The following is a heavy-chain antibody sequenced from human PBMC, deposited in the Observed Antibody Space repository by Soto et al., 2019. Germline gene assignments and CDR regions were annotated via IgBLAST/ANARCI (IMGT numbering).Heavy chain of an antibody. CDR2: IHHSGST. CDR1: GGSISSNNW. V-gene: IGHV4-4*01. D-gene: IGHD5-12*01. Sequence: QVQLQESGPGLVNPSGTLSLTCAVSGGSISSNNWWSWVRQPPGKGLEWIGEIHHSGSTNYNPSLKIRVTISVDKSKHQFSLSLRSVTAADTAFYCCARESYRATAGRDGYHLLYWGQGTLVTVPS. CDR3: ARESYRATAGRDGYHLLY. J-gene: IGHJ4*02.